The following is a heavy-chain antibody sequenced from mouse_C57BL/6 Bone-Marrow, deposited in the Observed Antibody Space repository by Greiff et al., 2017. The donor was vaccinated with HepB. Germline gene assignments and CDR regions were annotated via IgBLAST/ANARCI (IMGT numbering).Heavy chain of an antibody. J-gene: IGHJ4*01. CDR3: ARQRGDSPYYAMDY. V-gene: IGHV2-6-1*01. Sequence: QVQLKESGPGLVAPSQSLSITCTVSGFSLTSYGVHWVRQPPGKGLEWLVVIWSDGSTTYNSALKSRLSISKDNSKSQVFLKMNSLQTDDTAMYYCARQRGDSPYYAMDYWGQGTSVTVSS. CDR1: GFSLTSYG. D-gene: IGHD3-2*01. CDR2: IWSDGST.